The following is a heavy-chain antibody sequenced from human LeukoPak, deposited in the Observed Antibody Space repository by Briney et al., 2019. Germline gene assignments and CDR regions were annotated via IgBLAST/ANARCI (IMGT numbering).Heavy chain of an antibody. CDR3: ARVGGIKAYSSSWYEDY. J-gene: IGHJ4*02. V-gene: IGHV4-34*01. D-gene: IGHD6-13*01. CDR1: GGSFSGYY. Sequence: SETLSLTCAVYGGSFSGYYWSWIRQPPGKGLEWMGEINHSGSTNYNPSLKSRVTISVDTSKNQFSLKLSSVTAADTAVYYCARVGGIKAYSSSWYEDYWGQGTLVTVSS. CDR2: INHSGST.